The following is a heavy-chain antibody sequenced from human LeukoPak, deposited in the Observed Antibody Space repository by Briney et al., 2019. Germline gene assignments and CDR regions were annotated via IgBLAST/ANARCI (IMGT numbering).Heavy chain of an antibody. CDR2: ISGSGGST. CDR3: AKALSPIRGPRDY. D-gene: IGHD3-10*01. J-gene: IGHJ4*02. CDR1: GFTFSSYA. Sequence: TGGSLRLSCAASGFTFSSYAMSWVRQAPGKGLEWVSAISGSGGSTYYADSVKGRFTISRDNSKNTLYLQMNSLRAEDTAVYYCAKALSPIRGPRDYWGQGTLVTVSS. V-gene: IGHV3-23*01.